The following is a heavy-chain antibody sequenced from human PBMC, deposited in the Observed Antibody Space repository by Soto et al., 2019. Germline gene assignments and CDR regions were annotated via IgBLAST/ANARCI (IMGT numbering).Heavy chain of an antibody. D-gene: IGHD6-13*01. J-gene: IGHJ4*02. Sequence: QVQLVESGGGVVQPGRSLRLSCAASGFTFSSYGMHWVRQAPGKGLEWVAVISYDGSNKYYADSVKGRFTISRDNSKNTLYLQMNSLRAEDTAVYYCAKAGSSSWYEYFDYWGQGTLVTVSS. V-gene: IGHV3-30*18. CDR1: GFTFSSYG. CDR3: AKAGSSSWYEYFDY. CDR2: ISYDGSNK.